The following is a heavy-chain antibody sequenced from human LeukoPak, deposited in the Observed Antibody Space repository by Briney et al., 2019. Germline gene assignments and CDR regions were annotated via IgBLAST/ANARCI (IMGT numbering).Heavy chain of an antibody. CDR1: GFTFSSYG. D-gene: IGHD3-3*01. CDR3: AKDPVYDFWSGYYDY. V-gene: IGHV3-30*02. CDR2: IRYDGSNK. J-gene: IGHJ4*02. Sequence: GGSLRLSCAASGFTFSSYGMHWVRQAPGKGLEWVAFIRYDGSNKYYADSVKGRFTISRDNSKNTLYLQMNSLRAEDTAVYYCAKDPVYDFWSGYYDYWGQGTLVTVSS.